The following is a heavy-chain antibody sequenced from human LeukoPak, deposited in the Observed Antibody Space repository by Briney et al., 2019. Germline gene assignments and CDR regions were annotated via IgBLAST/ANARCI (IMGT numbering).Heavy chain of an antibody. CDR1: GYTFTHYY. CDR2: INPSDGST. CDR3: AREAGATDY. V-gene: IGHV1-46*01. D-gene: IGHD1-26*01. J-gene: IGHJ4*02. Sequence: GASVKVSCKTSGYTFTHYYLHWVRPAPGQGLEWMGMINPSDGSTSYAQKFQGRVTMTRDTSTSTVYMELSSLTSEDTAVYYCAREAGATDYWGQGTLVTVSS.